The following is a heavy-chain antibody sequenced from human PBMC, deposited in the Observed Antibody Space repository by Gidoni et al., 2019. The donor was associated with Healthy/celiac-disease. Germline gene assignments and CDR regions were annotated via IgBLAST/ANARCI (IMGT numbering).Heavy chain of an antibody. D-gene: IGHD1-26*01. J-gene: IGHJ4*02. Sequence: EVQRVESGGGVVRPGGARGLPGAAPGFPFDDYGMSWVRQAPGKGLEWVSGINWNGGSTGYADSVKGRFTISRDNAKNSLYLQMNSLRAEDTALYHCARGGGSYGTYDYWGQGTLVTVSS. CDR2: INWNGGST. CDR1: GFPFDDYG. CDR3: ARGGGSYGTYDY. V-gene: IGHV3-20*01.